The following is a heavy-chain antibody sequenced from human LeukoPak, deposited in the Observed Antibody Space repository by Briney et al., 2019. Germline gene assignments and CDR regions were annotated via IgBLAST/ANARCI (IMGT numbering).Heavy chain of an antibody. CDR2: IIPIFGTA. CDR3: AKRFLIAAAALDAFDI. CDR1: GYTFTSYA. J-gene: IGHJ3*02. D-gene: IGHD6-13*01. Sequence: GASVKVSCKASGYTFTSYAISWVRQAPGQGLEWMGGIIPIFGTANYAQKFQGRVTITADESTSTAYMELSSLRAEDTAVYYCAKRFLIAAAALDAFDIWGQGTMVTVSS. V-gene: IGHV1-69*13.